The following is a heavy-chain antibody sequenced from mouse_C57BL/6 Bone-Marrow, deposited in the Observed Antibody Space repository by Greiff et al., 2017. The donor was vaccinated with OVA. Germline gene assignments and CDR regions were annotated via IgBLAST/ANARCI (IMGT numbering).Heavy chain of an antibody. CDR2: IWSGGST. V-gene: IGHV2-4*01. CDR1: GFSLTSYG. D-gene: IGHD2-3*01. Sequence: VQLQQSGPGLVQPSQSLSIPCTVSGFSLTSYGVHWVRQPPGKGLEWLGVIWSGGSTDYNAAFISRLSISKDNSKSQVFFKMNSLQADDTAIYYCASYYLLDYWGQGTTLTVSS. J-gene: IGHJ2*01. CDR3: ASYYLLDY.